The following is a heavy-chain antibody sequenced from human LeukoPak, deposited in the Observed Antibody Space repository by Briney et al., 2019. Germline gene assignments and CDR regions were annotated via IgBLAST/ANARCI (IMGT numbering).Heavy chain of an antibody. CDR2: IYSGGST. J-gene: IGHJ4*02. D-gene: IGHD1-26*01. CDR3: ASDGPVGATNLDY. V-gene: IGHV3-53*01. Sequence: GGSLRLSCAASGFTVSSNYMSWVRQAPGKGLEWVSVIYSGGSTYYADSVKGRFTISRDNSKNTLYPQMNSLRAEDTAVYYCASDGPVGATNLDYWGQGTLVTVSS. CDR1: GFTVSSNY.